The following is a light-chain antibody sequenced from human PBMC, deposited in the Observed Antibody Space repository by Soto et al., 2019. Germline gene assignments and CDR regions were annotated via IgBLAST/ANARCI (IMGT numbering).Light chain of an antibody. V-gene: IGKV3-20*01. CDR2: GAS. CDR1: QSVDTTF. Sequence: EIVLTQSPGSLSLSPGQRATLSCRASQSVDTTFFAWYQKKPGQAPRLLIYGASKRATGIPDRFSGSGSGTDFTIIIRRLEPEDVAVYYCQQYMSSVTFGQGTKVEIK. CDR3: QQYMSSVT. J-gene: IGKJ1*01.